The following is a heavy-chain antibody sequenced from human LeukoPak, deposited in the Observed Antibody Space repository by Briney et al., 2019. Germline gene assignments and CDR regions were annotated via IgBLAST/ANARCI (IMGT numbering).Heavy chain of an antibody. D-gene: IGHD3-22*01. J-gene: IGHJ4*02. V-gene: IGHV1-2*02. CDR2: INPNSGGT. CDR3: ARHANYDRSARPLDY. Sequence: ASVTVSFKSSGYTFTVYYMHWVRQAPGQGLEWMGWINPNSGGTNYAQKFQGRVTMTRDTSISTAYMELSRLRSDDTAVYYCARHANYDRSARPLDYWGQGTLVTVSS. CDR1: GYTFTVYY.